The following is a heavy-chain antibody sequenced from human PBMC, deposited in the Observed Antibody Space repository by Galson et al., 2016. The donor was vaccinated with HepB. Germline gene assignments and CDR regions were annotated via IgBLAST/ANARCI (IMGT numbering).Heavy chain of an antibody. D-gene: IGHD3-16*02. V-gene: IGHV1-3*01. J-gene: IGHJ6*02. CDR3: ARDLIGNLDV. Sequence: SVKVSCKASGYSFTSYDMHWVRQSPGQRPVWMGGISAESGNTDYSEKFQGRVTITRDTSERTHYMELNSLTSEDTAVYYCARDLIGNLDVWGQGTTVTVSS. CDR2: ISAESGNT. CDR1: GYSFTSYD.